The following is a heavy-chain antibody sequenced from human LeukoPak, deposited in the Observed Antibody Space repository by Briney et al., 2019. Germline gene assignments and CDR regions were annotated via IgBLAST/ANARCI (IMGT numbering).Heavy chain of an antibody. D-gene: IGHD6-19*01. V-gene: IGHV4-39*01. CDR3: ATHSSGSYYFDY. CDR1: GXSIXXXXXX. Sequence: SETLSLTXTVSGXSIXXXXXXXXXIXXXXXXXXXWXGSXXYSGSTYXXXSXKSXVTISXXTSKNQFSLKLSSVTAADTAVFFCATHSSGSYYFDYWGQGTLVTVSS. CDR2: XXYSGST. J-gene: IGHJ4*02.